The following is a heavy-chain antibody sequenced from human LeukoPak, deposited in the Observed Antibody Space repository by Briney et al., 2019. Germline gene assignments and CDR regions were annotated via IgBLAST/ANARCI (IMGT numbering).Heavy chain of an antibody. CDR2: IYSSGST. Sequence: SETLSLTCSVSGGSISGYYWSWIRQPPGQALEWIGYIYSSGSTNYNPSLQSRVTMSVDTSMNQFSLRLSSVTAADTAVYYCARFTFTTRPSDVWGKGTTVTVSS. V-gene: IGHV4-4*09. D-gene: IGHD6-6*01. CDR3: ARFTFTTRPSDV. CDR1: GGSISGYY. J-gene: IGHJ6*04.